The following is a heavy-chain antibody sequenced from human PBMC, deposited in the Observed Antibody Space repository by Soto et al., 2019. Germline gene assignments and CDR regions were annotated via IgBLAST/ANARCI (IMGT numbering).Heavy chain of an antibody. J-gene: IGHJ6*02. D-gene: IGHD3-10*01. Sequence: QVQLVQSGAEVKKPGASVKVSCKASGYTFTSYGISWVRQAPGQGLEWMGWISAYNGNTNYAQKLQGRVTMTTDTSTSTAYMELRSLRSDDTAVYYCARDLFQLLWFGDNSQGIGMDVWGQGTTVTVSS. CDR2: ISAYNGNT. CDR1: GYTFTSYG. CDR3: ARDLFQLLWFGDNSQGIGMDV. V-gene: IGHV1-18*01.